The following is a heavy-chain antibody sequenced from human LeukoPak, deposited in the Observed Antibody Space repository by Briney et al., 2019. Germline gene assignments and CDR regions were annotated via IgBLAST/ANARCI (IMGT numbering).Heavy chain of an antibody. CDR2: INPNSGGT. D-gene: IGHD1-14*01. Sequence: ASVKVSCKASGYTFTSYGISWVRQAPGQGLEWMGWINPNSGGTNYAQKFQGRVTMTRDTSISTAYMELSRLGSDDTAVYYCARAVGRHHGGSDYWGQGTLVTVSS. CDR3: ARAVGRHHGGSDY. CDR1: GYTFTSYG. J-gene: IGHJ4*02. V-gene: IGHV1-2*02.